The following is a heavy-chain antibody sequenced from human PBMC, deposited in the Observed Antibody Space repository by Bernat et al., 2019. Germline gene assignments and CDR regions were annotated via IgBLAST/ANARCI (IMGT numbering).Heavy chain of an antibody. CDR3: ARGDTGTQAVACGVDY. J-gene: IGHJ4*01. V-gene: IGHV4-39*01. CDR2: IYYSGST. Sequence: QLQLQESGPGLVKPSETLSLTCTVSGGSISSSSYYWGWIRQPPGKGLEWIGSIYYSGSTYYNPSLKSRVTISVDTSKNQFSLKLSSVTAADTAVYYCARGDTGTQAVACGVDYWGQGTLVTVSS. D-gene: IGHD6-19*01. CDR1: GGSISSSSYY.